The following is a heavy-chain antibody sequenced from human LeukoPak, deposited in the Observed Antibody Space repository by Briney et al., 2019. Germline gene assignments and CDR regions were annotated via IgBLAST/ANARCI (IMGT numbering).Heavy chain of an antibody. D-gene: IGHD6-19*01. V-gene: IGHV4-59*12. Sequence: SETLSLTCTVSGGSISSYYLNWIRQPPGKGLEWIGYIYYGGSTNYNPSLKSRVTISVDTSKNQFSLKLSFVTAADTAVYYCAEQQWLVTFDYWGQGTLVTVSS. CDR1: GGSISSYY. J-gene: IGHJ4*02. CDR2: IYYGGST. CDR3: AEQQWLVTFDY.